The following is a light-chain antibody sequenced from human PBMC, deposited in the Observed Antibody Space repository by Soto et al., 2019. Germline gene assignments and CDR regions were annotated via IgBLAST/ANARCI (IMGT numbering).Light chain of an antibody. Sequence: QSVLTQLPSAYGSPGQSVTISCTGTSSDVGGYNYVSWYQHHPGKAPKLIIYEVYKRPSGVPDRFSGSKSGNTAALTVSGLQAEDEADYYCSSYVGTNSYVFGTGTKVTVL. V-gene: IGLV2-8*01. CDR3: SSYVGTNSYV. J-gene: IGLJ1*01. CDR2: EVY. CDR1: SSDVGGYNY.